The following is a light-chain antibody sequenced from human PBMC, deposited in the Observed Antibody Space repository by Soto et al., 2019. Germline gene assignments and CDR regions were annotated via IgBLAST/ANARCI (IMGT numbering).Light chain of an antibody. Sequence: EIVMKQSPATLSVSPCERATLSFRASQSVSSDFAWYQQKPGQAPRLLIYGASSRATGIPARFSGSGSGTEFTLTISSLQSEDFEIYYCQQYNNWPITFGQGTRLEIK. CDR1: QSVSSD. V-gene: IGKV3-15*01. CDR3: QQYNNWPIT. CDR2: GAS. J-gene: IGKJ5*01.